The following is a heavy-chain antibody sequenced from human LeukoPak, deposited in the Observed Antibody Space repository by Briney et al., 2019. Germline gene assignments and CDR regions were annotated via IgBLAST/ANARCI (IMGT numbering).Heavy chain of an antibody. Sequence: PGGSLRLSCAASGFSFSTFPVHWVRQAPGKGLQWVAVISSDGANDYYADSVKGRFTISRDNSKNTLFLQMNSLTTEDTAVYYCARGAGTTVYYIDVWGNGTTVTVSS. J-gene: IGHJ6*03. D-gene: IGHD1-7*01. CDR3: ARGAGTTVYYIDV. CDR1: GFSFSTFP. V-gene: IGHV3-30*01. CDR2: ISSDGAND.